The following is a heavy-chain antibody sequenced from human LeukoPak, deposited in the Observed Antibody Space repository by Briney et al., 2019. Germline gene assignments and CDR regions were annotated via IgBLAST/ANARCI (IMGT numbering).Heavy chain of an antibody. CDR1: GGSFSGYY. Sequence: SGTLSLTCAVYGGSFSGYYWSWIRQPPGKGLEWIGEINHSGSTNYNPSLKSRVTISVDTSKNQFSLKLSSVTAADTAVYYCARRVALWFRRAFDYWGQGTLVTVSS. CDR2: INHSGST. D-gene: IGHD3-10*01. J-gene: IGHJ4*02. V-gene: IGHV4-34*01. CDR3: ARRVALWFRRAFDY.